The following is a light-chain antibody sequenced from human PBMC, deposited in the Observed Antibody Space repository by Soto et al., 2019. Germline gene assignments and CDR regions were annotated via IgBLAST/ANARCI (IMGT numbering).Light chain of an antibody. Sequence: QSVLTQPRSVSGSPGQSVTISCTGTSTDVGGYNYVSWYQQHPGKAPKLMISDVSKRPSGVPDRFSGSKSGNTASLTISGLRAEDEADYCCCSFAGPYTFVFGTGTKVTVL. CDR2: DVS. CDR3: CSFAGPYTFV. V-gene: IGLV2-11*01. J-gene: IGLJ1*01. CDR1: STDVGGYNY.